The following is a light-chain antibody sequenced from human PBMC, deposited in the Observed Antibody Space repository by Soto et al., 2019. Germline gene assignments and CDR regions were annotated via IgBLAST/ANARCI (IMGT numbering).Light chain of an antibody. CDR3: SSPEGSKRV. J-gene: IGLJ1*01. CDR2: EVS. V-gene: IGLV2-8*01. CDR1: SSDVGGYNY. Sequence: QSALTQPPSASGSPGQSVTISCTGTSSDVGGYNYVSWYQQHPGKAPKLMIYEVSKRPSGVPDRFSGSKSGNTASLTVSGLQAEDEVDYYCSSPEGSKRVFGTGNKVPVL.